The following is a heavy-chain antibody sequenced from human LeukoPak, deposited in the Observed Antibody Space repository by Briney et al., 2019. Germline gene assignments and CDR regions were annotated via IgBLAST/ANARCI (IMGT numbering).Heavy chain of an antibody. CDR2: ISSSSSTI. CDR1: GFTFSSYS. J-gene: IGHJ4*02. Sequence: GGSLRLSCAASGFTFSSYSMNWVRQAPGKGLEWVSYISSSSSTIYYADSVKGRFTISRDNAKNSLYLQMNSLRDEDTAGYYCARGHSTFGVVTFDYWGQGTLVTVSS. V-gene: IGHV3-48*02. D-gene: IGHD3-3*01. CDR3: ARGHSTFGVVTFDY.